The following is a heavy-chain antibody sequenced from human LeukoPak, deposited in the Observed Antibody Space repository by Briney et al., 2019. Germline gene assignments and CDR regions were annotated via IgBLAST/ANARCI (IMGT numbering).Heavy chain of an antibody. V-gene: IGHV3-9*01. CDR3: AKGSYYYDSSGYAPFDY. CDR2: ISWNSGSI. D-gene: IGHD3-22*01. J-gene: IGHJ4*02. Sequence: QAGRSLRLSCAASGFTFDDYAMHWVRQAPGKGLEWVSGISWNSGSIGYADSVKGRFTISRDNAKNSLYLQMNSLRAEDTALYYCAKGSYYYDSSGYAPFDYWGQGTLVTVSS. CDR1: GFTFDDYA.